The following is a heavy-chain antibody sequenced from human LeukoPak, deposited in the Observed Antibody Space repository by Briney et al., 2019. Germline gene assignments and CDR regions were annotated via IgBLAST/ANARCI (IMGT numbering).Heavy chain of an antibody. D-gene: IGHD3-16*01. CDR2: LSHSGST. J-gene: IGHJ3*02. V-gene: IGHV4-59*01. Sequence: SETLSLTCTVSGGSISTYYWSWIRQPPGRGLEWVGYLSHSGSTDSNPSLQSRVTTLVDTSKNQFSLKLTSVTAADTAVYYCARARYANAWYAFDIWGQGTMVTVSS. CDR1: GGSISTYY. CDR3: ARARYANAWYAFDI.